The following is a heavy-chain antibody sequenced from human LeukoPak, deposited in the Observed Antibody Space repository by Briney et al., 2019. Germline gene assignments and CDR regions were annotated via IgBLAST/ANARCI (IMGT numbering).Heavy chain of an antibody. CDR1: GFPFSVFE. D-gene: IGHD6-19*01. V-gene: IGHV3-48*03. Sequence: PGGSLRLSCAVSGFPFSVFEFNWVRQAPGKGLEWVSSIGSSGTTRYYADSVKGRFSISRDNAKNSLYLQMNSLRVEDTGVYYCALLAVASDFDYWGQGALVTVSS. CDR2: IGSSGTTR. J-gene: IGHJ4*02. CDR3: ALLAVASDFDY.